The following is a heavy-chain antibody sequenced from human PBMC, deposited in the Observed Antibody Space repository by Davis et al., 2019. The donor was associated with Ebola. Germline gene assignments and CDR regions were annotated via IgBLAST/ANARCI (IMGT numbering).Heavy chain of an antibody. D-gene: IGHD6-13*01. V-gene: IGHV3-53*01. Sequence: GESLKIPCAAPGFSVSSNYVRCVRQAPGKGLEWVSVIYSAGSTYYADSVKGRFTISRDNSKNTVDLQMNSLRDEDTAVYYCARVATHSITWYRWFDPWGQGTLVTVSS. J-gene: IGHJ5*02. CDR1: GFSVSSNY. CDR3: ARVATHSITWYRWFDP. CDR2: IYSAGST.